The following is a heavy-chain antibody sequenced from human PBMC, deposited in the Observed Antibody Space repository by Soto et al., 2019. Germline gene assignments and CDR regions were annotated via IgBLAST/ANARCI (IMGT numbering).Heavy chain of an antibody. J-gene: IGHJ5*02. V-gene: IGHV1-18*01. CDR2: ISAYNCNT. CDR3: ARAALWFGDLIRGWFDP. Sequence: QVQLVQSGAEVKKPGASVKVSCKASGYTFTSYGISWVRQAPGQGLEWMGWISAYNCNTNYAQKLRGRVTMTTDTPTSAAYMELGSLRSDDTAVYYCARAALWFGDLIRGWFDPWGQGTLVTVSS. CDR1: GYTFTSYG. D-gene: IGHD3-10*01.